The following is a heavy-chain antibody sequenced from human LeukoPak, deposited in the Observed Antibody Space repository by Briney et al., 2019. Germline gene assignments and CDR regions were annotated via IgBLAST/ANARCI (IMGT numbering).Heavy chain of an antibody. CDR2: INHSVST. Sequence: SETLSLTCAVYGGSFSGYYWSWIRQPPGKGLEWIGEINHSVSTNYNPSLKSRVTISLDKSENQFSLNLSSVTAADTAVYYCSRLPDPWGQGTLVTVSS. CDR1: GGSFSGYY. V-gene: IGHV4-34*01. CDR3: SRLPDP. J-gene: IGHJ5*02.